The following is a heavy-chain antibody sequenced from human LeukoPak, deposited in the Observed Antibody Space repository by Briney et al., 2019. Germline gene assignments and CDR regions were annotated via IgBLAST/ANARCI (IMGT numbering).Heavy chain of an antibody. J-gene: IGHJ4*02. Sequence: GGSLRLSCAASGFIFGGYEMHWVRQAPGKGLEWVAVISYDADDKYYADSVKGRLTMSRANSKNALYLEMNSLRVDDTAVYYCARGRVQCINGICSGARAPTLMADYWGQGTLVTVSS. CDR3: ARGRVQCINGICSGARAPTLMADY. CDR1: GFIFGGYE. V-gene: IGHV3-30*04. CDR2: ISYDADDK. D-gene: IGHD2-8*01.